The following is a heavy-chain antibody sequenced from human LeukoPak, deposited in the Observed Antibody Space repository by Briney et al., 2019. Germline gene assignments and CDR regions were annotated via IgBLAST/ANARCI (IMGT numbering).Heavy chain of an antibody. CDR3: AKEQDYYISGNYGMDV. Sequence: GGSLRLSCVASGFAFSTYALSWVRLAPGKGLEWVSGISGSGGGTYYADSVKGRFTISRDISKNTLYLQMNSLRAEDTALYYCAKEQDYYISGNYGMDVWGHGTTVTVSS. J-gene: IGHJ6*02. CDR1: GFAFSTYA. D-gene: IGHD3-10*01. V-gene: IGHV3-23*01. CDR2: ISGSGGGT.